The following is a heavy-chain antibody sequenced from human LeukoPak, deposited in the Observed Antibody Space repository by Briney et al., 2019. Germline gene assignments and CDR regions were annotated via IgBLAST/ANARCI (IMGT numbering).Heavy chain of an antibody. D-gene: IGHD3-10*01. V-gene: IGHV3-30-3*01. Sequence: GGSLRLSCAASGFTFSSYAMHWVRQAPGKGLEWVAVISYDGSNKYYADSVKGRFTISRDNSKNTLYLQMNSLRAEDTAVYYCAKDRSPAFMVRGVTSFDYWGQGTLATVSS. CDR2: ISYDGSNK. J-gene: IGHJ4*02. CDR1: GFTFSSYA. CDR3: AKDRSPAFMVRGVTSFDY.